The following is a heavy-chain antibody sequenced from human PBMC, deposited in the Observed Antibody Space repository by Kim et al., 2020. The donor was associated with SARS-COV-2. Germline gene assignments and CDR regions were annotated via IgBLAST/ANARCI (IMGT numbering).Heavy chain of an antibody. Sequence: RFTISRDNAKNALYLQMNSLRAEDTAVYYCARDRGGTLWFGENQWGYFDYWGQGTLVTVSS. D-gene: IGHD3-10*01. V-gene: IGHV3-11*05. J-gene: IGHJ4*02. CDR3: ARDRGGTLWFGENQWGYFDY.